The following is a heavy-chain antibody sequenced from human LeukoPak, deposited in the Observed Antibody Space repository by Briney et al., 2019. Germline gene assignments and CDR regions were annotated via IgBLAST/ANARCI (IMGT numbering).Heavy chain of an antibody. V-gene: IGHV3-69-1*02. CDR1: GFTFSDYY. Sequence: PGGSLRLSCAASGFTFSDYYMSWIRQAPGKGLEWVSYISSSSTIYYADSVKGRFTISRDNAKNSLYLQMNSLRAEDTAVYYCARRGYSRAFDIWGQGTMVTVSS. D-gene: IGHD3-22*01. CDR3: ARRGYSRAFDI. J-gene: IGHJ3*02. CDR2: ISSSSTI.